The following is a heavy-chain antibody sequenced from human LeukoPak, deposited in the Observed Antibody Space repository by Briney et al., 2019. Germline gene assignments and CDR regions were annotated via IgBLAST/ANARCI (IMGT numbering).Heavy chain of an antibody. CDR2: ISNDGSNK. CDR3: ARDLPYSSSWYGGFDY. V-gene: IGHV3-30*03. CDR1: GFIFSRYG. Sequence: GRSLRLSCAASGFIFSRYGMHWVRQAPGKGLEWVALISNDGSNKYYADSVKGRFTISRDNSKNTLYLQMNSLRAEDTAVYYCARDLPYSSSWYGGFDYWGQGTLVTVSS. J-gene: IGHJ4*02. D-gene: IGHD6-13*01.